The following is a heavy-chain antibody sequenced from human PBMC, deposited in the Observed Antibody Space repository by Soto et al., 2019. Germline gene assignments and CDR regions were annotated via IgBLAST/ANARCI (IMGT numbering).Heavy chain of an antibody. D-gene: IGHD6-13*01. CDR2: ISGSGGSS. CDR3: AKVTKRAAAGRYEYYKYGMDV. Sequence: GGSLRLSCAASGFAFSTYAMTWVRQAPGKGLEWVSVISGSGGSSYYAASVKGRFTISRDNSKNTVYLQMNGLRAEDTALYFCAKVTKRAAAGRYEYYKYGMDVWGQGTTVTVSS. J-gene: IGHJ6*02. CDR1: GFAFSTYA. V-gene: IGHV3-23*01.